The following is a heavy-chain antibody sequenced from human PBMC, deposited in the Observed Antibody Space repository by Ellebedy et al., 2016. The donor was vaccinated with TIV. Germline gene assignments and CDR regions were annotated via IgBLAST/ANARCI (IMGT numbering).Heavy chain of an antibody. Sequence: AASVKVSCKASGYNFTNYAITWVRQAPGQGPEWMGWIHPYHGNTNYAQNLQGRITMTTDTSASTAYMELRSLRSDDTAMYYCARTHYRFGIIDYLDYWGQGTLVTVSS. CDR1: GYNFTNYA. CDR3: ARTHYRFGIIDYLDY. J-gene: IGHJ4*02. D-gene: IGHD3-10*01. CDR2: IHPYHGNT. V-gene: IGHV1-18*01.